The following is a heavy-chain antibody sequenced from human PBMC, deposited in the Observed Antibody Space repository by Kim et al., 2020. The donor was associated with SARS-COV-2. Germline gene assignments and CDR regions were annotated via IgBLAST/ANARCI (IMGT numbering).Heavy chain of an antibody. CDR2: SGGGGST. J-gene: IGHJ4*02. Sequence: SGGGGSTYYADSVKGRFTISRDNSKNTLYLQMNSLRAEDTAVYYCAKALHWGQGTLVTVSS. V-gene: IGHV3-23*01. CDR3: AKALH.